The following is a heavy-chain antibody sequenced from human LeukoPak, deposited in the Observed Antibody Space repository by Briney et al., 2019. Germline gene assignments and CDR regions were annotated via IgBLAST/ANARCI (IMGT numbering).Heavy chain of an antibody. CDR2: FDPEDGET. J-gene: IGHJ6*02. CDR3: ARATYCSSTSCDYSYYYYGMDV. CDR1: GYTLTELS. Sequence: ASVKVSCKVSGYTLTELSMHWVRQAPGKGLEWMGGFDPEDGETIYAQKFQGRVTMTEDTSTDTAYMELSSLRSEDTAVYYCARATYCSSTSCDYSYYYYGMDVWGQGTTVTVSS. V-gene: IGHV1-24*01. D-gene: IGHD2-2*01.